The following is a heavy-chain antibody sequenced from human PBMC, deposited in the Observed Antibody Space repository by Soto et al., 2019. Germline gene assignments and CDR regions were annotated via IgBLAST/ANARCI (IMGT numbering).Heavy chain of an antibody. J-gene: IGHJ4*02. CDR1: GGSISSSSYY. D-gene: IGHD3-3*01. CDR2: IYYSGST. CDR3: ARAPGITIFGVVTTGQFDY. Sequence: SETLSLTCTVSGGSISSSSYYWGWIRQPPGKGLEWIGSIYYSGSTYYNPSLKSRVTISVDTSKNQFSLKLGSVTAADTAVYYCARAPGITIFGVVTTGQFDYWGQGTLVTVSS. V-gene: IGHV4-39*01.